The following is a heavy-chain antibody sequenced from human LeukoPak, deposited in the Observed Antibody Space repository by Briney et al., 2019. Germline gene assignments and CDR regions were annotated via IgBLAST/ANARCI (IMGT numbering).Heavy chain of an antibody. CDR1: GYTFTSNA. J-gene: IGHJ6*02. D-gene: IGHD6-13*01. V-gene: IGHV7-4-1*02. CDR2: INTNTGNP. CDR3: ARLPIAAAGYYYGMDV. Sequence: ASVKVSCKGSGYTFTSNAINWVRQAPGQGLEWMGWINTNTGNPTYAQGFTGRFVFSLDTSVSTAYLQISSLKAEDTAVYYCARLPIAAAGYYYGMDVWGQGTTVTVSS.